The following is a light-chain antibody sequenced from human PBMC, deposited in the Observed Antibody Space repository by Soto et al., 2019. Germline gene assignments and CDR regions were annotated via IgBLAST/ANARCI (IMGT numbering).Light chain of an antibody. CDR1: QSVSSL. Sequence: EILLTQSPATLSLSPGERATLSCRASQSVSSLLAWYQQKSGQPPRLLISGASNRATGVPARFSGSGSGTEFTLTISSLEPEDFAVYYCQQRSNWPLSFGGGTKVDI. CDR3: QQRSNWPLS. J-gene: IGKJ4*01. CDR2: GAS. V-gene: IGKV3-11*01.